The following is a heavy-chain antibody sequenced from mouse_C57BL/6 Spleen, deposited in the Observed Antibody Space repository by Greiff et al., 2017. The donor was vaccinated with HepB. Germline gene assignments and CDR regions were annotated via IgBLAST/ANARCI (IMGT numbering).Heavy chain of an antibody. Sequence: QVQLQQSGAELVRPGASVTLSCKASGYTFTDYEMHWVKQTPVHGLEWIGAIDPETGGTAYNQKFKGKAILTADKSSSTAYMELRSLTSEDSAVYNCTRYPSITTVVATEGYFDVWGTGTTVTVSS. CDR1: GYTFTDYE. CDR2: IDPETGGT. V-gene: IGHV1-15*01. J-gene: IGHJ1*03. CDR3: TRYPSITTVVATEGYFDV. D-gene: IGHD1-1*01.